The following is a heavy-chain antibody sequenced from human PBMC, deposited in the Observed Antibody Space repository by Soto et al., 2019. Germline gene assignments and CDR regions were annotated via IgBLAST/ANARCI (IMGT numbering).Heavy chain of an antibody. CDR1: GFTLSDHY. Sequence: GGSLRLSCAASGFTLSDHYMDWVRQAPGKGLEWVGRSRNKANSYTTEYAASVKGRVTISRDDSKNSLYLQMNSLKTEDTAVYYCASLPTPYYYDSSDYLAGSWGQGTLVTVSS. CDR2: SRNKANSYTT. J-gene: IGHJ5*02. CDR3: ASLPTPYYYDSSDYLAGS. V-gene: IGHV3-72*01. D-gene: IGHD3-22*01.